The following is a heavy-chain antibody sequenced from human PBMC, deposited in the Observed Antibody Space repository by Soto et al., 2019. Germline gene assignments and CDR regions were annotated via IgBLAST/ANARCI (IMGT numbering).Heavy chain of an antibody. Sequence: EVQLVESGGGLIQPGGSLRLSCAASGFTVSTNYMNWVRQAPGKGLEWVSVIYSGGSTYYADSVKGRFSISRDNSKNILYLQVNGLSAADTAVYYCAIPRLYGANPYWLFDLWGRGTLVTVSS. CDR2: IYSGGST. CDR3: AIPRLYGANPYWLFDL. J-gene: IGHJ2*01. CDR1: GFTVSTNY. V-gene: IGHV3-53*01. D-gene: IGHD2-8*01.